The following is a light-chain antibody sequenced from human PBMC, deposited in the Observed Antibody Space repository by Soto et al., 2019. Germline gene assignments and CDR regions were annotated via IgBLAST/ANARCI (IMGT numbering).Light chain of an antibody. CDR1: QSISGY. CDR2: AAS. J-gene: IGKJ2*01. Sequence: DIQMTQSPSSLSASVGDRVTITCRASQSISGYLSWYYQRPGKAPKLLISAASTLQSGVPSRLSGSGSGTDFTLTISSLQPEDSATYYCRQSYTVPYTFGQGTKLEVK. CDR3: RQSYTVPYT. V-gene: IGKV1-39*01.